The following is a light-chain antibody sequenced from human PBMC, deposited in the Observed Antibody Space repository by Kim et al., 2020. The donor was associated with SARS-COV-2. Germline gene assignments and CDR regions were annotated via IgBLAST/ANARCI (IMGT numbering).Light chain of an antibody. CDR3: QSYDNKLSGPGV. V-gene: IGLV1-40*01. CDR2: GYN. J-gene: IGLJ3*02. CDR1: SSNIGAGFD. Sequence: QSVLTQPPSVSGAPGQRVTISCTGSSSNIGAGFDVHWYQHLPGTAPKLLIYGYNNRPSGVPDRFSGSKSGTSASLAITGLQAEDEADYYCQSYDNKLSGPGVFGGGTQLTVL.